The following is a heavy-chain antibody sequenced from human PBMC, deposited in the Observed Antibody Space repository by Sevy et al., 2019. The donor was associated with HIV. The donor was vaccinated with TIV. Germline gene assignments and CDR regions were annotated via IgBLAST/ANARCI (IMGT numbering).Heavy chain of an antibody. CDR3: AKTIFGVAQVFDM. V-gene: IGHV3-23*01. Sequence: GGSLRLSCAVSGFNLGSYSMNWVRQGPGKGLEWVAGISDNGGETYHAVSVKGRFTVARDNSKNTLFLQMNSLRAEDTAVYYCAKTIFGVAQVFDMWGQGTMVTVSS. D-gene: IGHD3-3*01. CDR2: ISDNGGET. CDR1: GFNLGSYS. J-gene: IGHJ3*02.